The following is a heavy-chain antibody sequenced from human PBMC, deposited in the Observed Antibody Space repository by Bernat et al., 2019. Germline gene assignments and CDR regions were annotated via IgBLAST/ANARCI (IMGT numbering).Heavy chain of an antibody. J-gene: IGHJ4*02. CDR3: ARDAPEYCGGDCYSDY. Sequence: QVQLVQSGAEVKKPGSSVKVSCKASGGTFSSYAISWVRQAPGQGLEWMGGIIPIFGTANYAQKFQGRVTITADESMSTAYMELSSLRSEDTAVYYCARDAPEYCGGDCYSDYWGQGTLVTVSS. D-gene: IGHD2-21*02. V-gene: IGHV1-69*01. CDR1: GGTFSSYA. CDR2: IIPIFGTA.